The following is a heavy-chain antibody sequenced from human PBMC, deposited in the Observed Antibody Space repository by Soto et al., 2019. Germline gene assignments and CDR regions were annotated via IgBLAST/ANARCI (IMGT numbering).Heavy chain of an antibody. CDR3: ARGENYYYYGMDV. Sequence: SETLSLTCTVSGGSISSYYWSWIRQPPGKGLEWIGYIYYSGSTNYNPPLKSRVTISVDTSKNQFSLKLSSVTAADTAVYYCARGENYYYYGMDVWGQGTTVTVS. J-gene: IGHJ6*02. CDR1: GGSISSYY. CDR2: IYYSGST. V-gene: IGHV4-59*01.